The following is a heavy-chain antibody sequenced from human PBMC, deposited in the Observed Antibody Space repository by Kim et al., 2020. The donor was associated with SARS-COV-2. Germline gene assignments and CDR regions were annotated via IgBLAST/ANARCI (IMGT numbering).Heavy chain of an antibody. V-gene: IGHV4-39*01. J-gene: IGHJ6*01. D-gene: IGHD6-19*01. CDR3: GRHQRYSSGWYAAFYY. CDR1: GGSLSSSSYY. CDR2: AYYIGNT. Sequence: SETLSLTCTVSGGSLSSSSYYWGWIRQPPGKGLEWIGTAYYIGNTYYNPSLKSRVTISVDTSKNQFSLKLGSVTAADTAVYYCGRHQRYSSGWYAAFYY.